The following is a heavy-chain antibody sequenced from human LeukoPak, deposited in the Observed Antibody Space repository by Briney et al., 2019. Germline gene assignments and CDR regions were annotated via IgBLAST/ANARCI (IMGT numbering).Heavy chain of an antibody. J-gene: IGHJ6*03. CDR1: GGTFSSYA. V-gene: IGHV1-69*05. CDR3: ARVGGEKLGYYYYYMDV. D-gene: IGHD3-16*01. Sequence: GASVKVSCKASGGTFSSYAISWVRQAPGQGLEWMGGIIPIFGTANYAQKFQGRVTITTDESTSTAYMELSSLRSEDTAVYYCARVGGEKLGYYYYYMDVWGKGTTVTVSS. CDR2: IIPIFGTA.